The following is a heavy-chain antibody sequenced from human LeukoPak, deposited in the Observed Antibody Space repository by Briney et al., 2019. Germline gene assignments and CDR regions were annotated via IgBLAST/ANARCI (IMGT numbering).Heavy chain of an antibody. CDR1: GFNLSYYD. D-gene: IGHD5-18*01. V-gene: IGHV3-13*01. Sequence: GGSLRLSCAASGFNLSYYDMHWVRQTTGKGLECVSAIGAAGDTYYPGSVKGRFTISRENARNSLYLQMNSLRAEDTAVYYCARSPRGYSYGHIDYWGQGTLVTVSS. J-gene: IGHJ4*02. CDR3: ARSPRGYSYGHIDY. CDR2: IGAAGDT.